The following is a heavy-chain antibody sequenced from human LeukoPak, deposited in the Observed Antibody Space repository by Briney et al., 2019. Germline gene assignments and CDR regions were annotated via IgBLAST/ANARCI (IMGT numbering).Heavy chain of an antibody. V-gene: IGHV4-61*01. CDR2: IYYSGST. CDR3: ASSYSSSSYDY. J-gene: IGHJ4*02. CDR1: GGSVSSDSYY. D-gene: IGHD6-6*01. Sequence: SETLSLTCTVSGGSVSSDSYYWSWIRQPPGKGLEWIGYIYYSGSTNYNPSLKSRVTISVDTSKNQFSLKLSSVTAADTAVYYCASSYSSSSYDYWGQGTLVTVSS.